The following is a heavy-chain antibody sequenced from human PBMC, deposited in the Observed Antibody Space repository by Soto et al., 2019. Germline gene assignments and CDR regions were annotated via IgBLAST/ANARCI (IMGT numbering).Heavy chain of an antibody. Sequence: SETLSLTCNVSGGSISNYYWSWIRQPPGKGLEWIGYIYYSGTTNYNPSLKSRVTISIDTSKSQFSLKLSSVTAADTAVYYCARGGRGYSGYSYDSWGQGTLVAVSS. CDR3: ARGGRGYSGYSYDS. CDR1: GGSISNYY. V-gene: IGHV4-59*01. CDR2: IYYSGTT. J-gene: IGHJ4*02. D-gene: IGHD5-12*01.